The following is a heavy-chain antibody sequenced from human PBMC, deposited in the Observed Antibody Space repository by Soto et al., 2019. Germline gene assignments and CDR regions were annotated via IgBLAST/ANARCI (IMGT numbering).Heavy chain of an antibody. CDR2: IYPGDSDT. V-gene: IGHV5-51*01. D-gene: IGHD3-10*01. CDR1: GYSFTSYW. J-gene: IGHJ6*02. CDR3: ARDRKWFGELLPSRSSGMDV. Sequence: GESLKISCKGSGYSFTSYWIGWVRQMPGKGLEWMGIIYPGDSDTRYSPSFQGQVTISADKSISTAYLQWSSLKASDTAMYYCARDRKWFGELLPSRSSGMDVWGQGTTVTVSS.